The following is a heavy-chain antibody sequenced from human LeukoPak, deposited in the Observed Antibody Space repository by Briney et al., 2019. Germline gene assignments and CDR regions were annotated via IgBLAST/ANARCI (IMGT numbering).Heavy chain of an antibody. V-gene: IGHV4-34*01. CDR1: GGSFSGYY. CDR2: INHSGST. J-gene: IGHJ4*02. Sequence: PSETLSLTCAVYGGSFSGYYWSWIRQPPGKGLEGIGEINHSGSTNYNPSLKSRVTISVDTSKNQFSLKLSSVTAADTAVYYCARASYVWGSYRTFDYWGQGTLVTVSS. CDR3: ARASYVWGSYRTFDY. D-gene: IGHD3-16*02.